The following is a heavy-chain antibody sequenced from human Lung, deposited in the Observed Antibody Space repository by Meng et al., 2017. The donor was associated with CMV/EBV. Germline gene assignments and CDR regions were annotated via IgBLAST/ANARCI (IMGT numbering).Heavy chain of an antibody. CDR1: GININTYW. Sequence: GGSLRLXCAVSGININTYWMHWVRQDPGKGLVWLSRIYSDGISTRYADSVKGRFTISRDNTKNTLYLQMNGLRAEDTAVYYCARNYDILTGPEVWGQGTTVTVSS. J-gene: IGHJ6*02. D-gene: IGHD3-9*01. CDR3: ARNYDILTGPEV. CDR2: IYSDGIST. V-gene: IGHV3-74*01.